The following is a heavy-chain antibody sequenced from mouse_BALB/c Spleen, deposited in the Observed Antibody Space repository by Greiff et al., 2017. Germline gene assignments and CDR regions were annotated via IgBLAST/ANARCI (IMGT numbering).Heavy chain of an antibody. J-gene: IGHJ4*01. CDR3: TRVRRDYYAMDY. D-gene: IGHD2-14*01. Sequence: QVQLQQSGAELVKPGASVKLSCKASGYTFTSYYMYWVKQRPGQGLEWIGEINPSNGGTNFNEKFKSKATLTVDKSSSTAYMQLSSLTSEDSAVYYCTRVRRDYYAMDYWGQGTSVTVSS. CDR2: INPSNGGT. V-gene: IGHV1S81*02. CDR1: GYTFTSYY.